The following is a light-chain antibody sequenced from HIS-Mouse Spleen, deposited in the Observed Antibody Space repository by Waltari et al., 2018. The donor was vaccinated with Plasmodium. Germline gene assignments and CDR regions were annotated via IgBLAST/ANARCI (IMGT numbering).Light chain of an antibody. CDR3: QSYDSSNWV. V-gene: IGLV6-57*02. CDR1: SGSIASNY. J-gene: IGLJ3*02. Sequence: NFMLTQPHSVSESPGKTVTISCTGSSGSIASNYTQRYQPRPGIAPTTVMYEDNQRPSGVPDRFSGSIDSSSNSASLTISGLKTEDEADYYCQSYDSSNWVFGGGTKLTVL. CDR2: EDN.